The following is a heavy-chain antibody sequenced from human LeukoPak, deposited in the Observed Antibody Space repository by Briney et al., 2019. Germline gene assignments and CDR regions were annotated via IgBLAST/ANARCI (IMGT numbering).Heavy chain of an antibody. CDR1: GGSISSGDYY. D-gene: IGHD5-18*01. V-gene: IGHV4-30-4*01. CDR3: AREAPWEDTAMQYFDY. J-gene: IGHJ4*02. CDR2: IYYSGST. Sequence: SETLSLTCTVSGGSISSGDYYWSWIRQPPGKGLEWIGYIYYSGSTYYNPSLKSRVTISVDTSKNQFSLKLSSVTAADTAVYYCAREAPWEDTAMQYFDYWGQGTLVTVSS.